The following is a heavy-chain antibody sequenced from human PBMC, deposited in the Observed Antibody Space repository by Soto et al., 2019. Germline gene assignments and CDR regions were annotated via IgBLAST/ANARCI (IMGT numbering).Heavy chain of an antibody. CDR3: AKEGSNHQGEFHYGMEV. CDR2: ISYDGSNK. CDR1: GFTFSSYG. J-gene: IGHJ6*02. D-gene: IGHD4-4*01. Sequence: GGSLRLPCAASGFTFSSYGMHWVCQAPGKGLEWVAVISYDGSNKYYADSVKGRFTISRDNSKNTLYLQMNSLRAEDTAVYYCAKEGSNHQGEFHYGMEVWGQGTTVTVSS. V-gene: IGHV3-30*18.